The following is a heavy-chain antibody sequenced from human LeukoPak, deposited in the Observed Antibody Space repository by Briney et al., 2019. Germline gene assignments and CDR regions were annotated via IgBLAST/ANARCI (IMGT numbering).Heavy chain of an antibody. CDR3: ASGYSRNYFDY. D-gene: IGHD6-13*01. V-gene: IGHV1-69*13. CDR1: GGTFSSYA. CDR2: IIPIFGTA. J-gene: IGHJ4*02. Sequence: EASVKVSCKASGGTFSSYAISWVRQAPGQGLEWMGGIIPIFGTANYAQKFQGRVTITADESTSTAYMELSSLRSEDTAVYYCASGYSRNYFDYWGQGTLGTVSS.